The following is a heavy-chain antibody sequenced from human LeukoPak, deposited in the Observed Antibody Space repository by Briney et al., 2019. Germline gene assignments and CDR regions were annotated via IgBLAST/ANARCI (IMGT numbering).Heavy chain of an antibody. CDR1: GGSISSGGYS. J-gene: IGHJ4*02. CDR3: ARDLSTQVDTAMGLQDY. CDR2: IYYSGST. Sequence: SETLSLTCAVSGGSISSGGYSWSWIRQPPGKGLEWIGSIYYSGSTYYNPSLKSRVTISVDTSKNQFSLKLSSVTAADTAVYYCARDLSTQVDTAMGLQDYWGQGTLVTVSS. V-gene: IGHV4-30-2*03. D-gene: IGHD5-18*01.